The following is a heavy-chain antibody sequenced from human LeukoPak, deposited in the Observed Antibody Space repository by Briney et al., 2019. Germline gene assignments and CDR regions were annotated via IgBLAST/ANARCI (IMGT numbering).Heavy chain of an antibody. J-gene: IGHJ3*02. V-gene: IGHV1-24*01. D-gene: IGHD3-22*01. CDR3: ARGCSGYYTDAFDI. Sequence: ASVKVSCKVSGYTLTELSMHWVRQAPGKGLEWMGGFDPEDGETIYAQKFQGRVTMTEDTSTDTAYMELSSLRSEDTAVYYCARGCSGYYTDAFDIWGQGTMVTVSS. CDR1: GYTLTELS. CDR2: FDPEDGET.